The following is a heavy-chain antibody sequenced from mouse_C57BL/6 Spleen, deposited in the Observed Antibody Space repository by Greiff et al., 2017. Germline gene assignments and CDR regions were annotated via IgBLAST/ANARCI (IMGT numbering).Heavy chain of an antibody. CDR2: IRLKSDNYAT. CDR1: GFTFSNYW. V-gene: IGHV6-3*01. Sequence: EVNVVESGGGLVQPGGSMKLSCVASGFTFSNYWMNWVRQSPEKGLEWVAQIRLKSDNYATHYAESVKGRFTISRDDSKSSVYLQMNNLRAEDTGIYYCTEGLRFAYWGQGTLVTVSA. J-gene: IGHJ3*01. D-gene: IGHD2-4*01. CDR3: TEGLRFAY.